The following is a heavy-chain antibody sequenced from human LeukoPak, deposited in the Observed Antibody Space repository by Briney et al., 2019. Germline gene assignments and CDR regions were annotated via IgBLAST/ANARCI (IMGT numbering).Heavy chain of an antibody. CDR2: FDPEDGET. Sequence: GASVKVSCKVSGYTLTELSMRWVRQAPGKGLEWMGGFDPEDGETIYAQKFQGRVTMTEDTSTDTAYMELSSLRSEDTAVYYCASHYGSGSYYFPYWGQGTLVTVSS. J-gene: IGHJ4*02. CDR1: GYTLTELS. D-gene: IGHD3-10*01. V-gene: IGHV1-24*01. CDR3: ASHYGSGSYYFPY.